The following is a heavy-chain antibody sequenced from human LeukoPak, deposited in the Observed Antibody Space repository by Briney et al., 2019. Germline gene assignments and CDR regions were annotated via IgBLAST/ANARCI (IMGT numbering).Heavy chain of an antibody. D-gene: IGHD3-22*01. Sequence: SETLSLTCTVSGGSISSYYWSWIRQPPGKGLEWIGYIYYGGSTNYNPSLKSRVTISVDTSKNQFSLKLSSVTAADTAVYHCARLVYDSRGYYFDYWGQGTLVTVSS. J-gene: IGHJ4*02. CDR2: IYYGGST. V-gene: IGHV4-59*08. CDR1: GGSISSYY. CDR3: ARLVYDSRGYYFDY.